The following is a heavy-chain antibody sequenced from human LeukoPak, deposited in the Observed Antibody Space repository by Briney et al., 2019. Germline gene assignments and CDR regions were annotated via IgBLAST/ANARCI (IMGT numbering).Heavy chain of an antibody. D-gene: IGHD6-13*01. CDR3: AKGYSSSWYDWFDP. Sequence: GGSLRLSCAASGFNFSSYAMSWVRQAPGKGLEWVSAISACGGSTYYADSVKGRFTISRDNSKNTLYLQMNSLRAEDTAVYYCAKGYSSSWYDWFDPWGQGTLVTVSS. V-gene: IGHV3-23*01. CDR2: ISACGGST. J-gene: IGHJ5*02. CDR1: GFNFSSYA.